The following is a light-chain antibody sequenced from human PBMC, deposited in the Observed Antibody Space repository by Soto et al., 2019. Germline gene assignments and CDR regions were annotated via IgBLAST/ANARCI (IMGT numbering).Light chain of an antibody. CDR1: SRHSSYS. Sequence: QSVLTQSSSASASLGSSVKLTCTLSSRHSSYSIAWHQQQPGKAPRYLMRLERSGSYNKGSGVPDRFSGSSSGADRYLTISTLQSEDEADYYCETWDSSTHKVFGGGTKVTVL. V-gene: IGLV4-60*03. CDR3: ETWDSSTHKV. J-gene: IGLJ2*01. CDR2: LERSGSY.